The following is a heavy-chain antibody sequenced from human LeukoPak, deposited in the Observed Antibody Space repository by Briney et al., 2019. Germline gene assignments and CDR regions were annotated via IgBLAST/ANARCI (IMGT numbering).Heavy chain of an antibody. V-gene: IGHV3-53*01. D-gene: IGHD1-20*01. Sequence: PGGSLRLSCAASGFSVSSNFLSWVRQAPGKGPEWVSMIYSDGTTHYVDSVRGRFAISRDTSRNTVFLQMNSLRVEDTAIHYCARAPTITANFDCWGQGTLVTVSS. CDR3: ARAPTITANFDC. CDR1: GFSVSSNF. CDR2: IYSDGTT. J-gene: IGHJ4*02.